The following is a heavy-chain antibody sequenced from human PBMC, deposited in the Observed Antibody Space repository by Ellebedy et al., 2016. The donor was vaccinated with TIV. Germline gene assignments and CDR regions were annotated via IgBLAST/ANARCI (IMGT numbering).Heavy chain of an antibody. D-gene: IGHD2-2*01. CDR3: VSAVVPDRGLSHYYGLDV. J-gene: IGHJ6*02. V-gene: IGHV1-2*04. Sequence: AASVKVSCKASGYTFTSYDINWVRQATGQGLEWMGWINPNSGGTNYAQKFQGWVTMTRDTFISTAYLELSRLRSDDTAVYYCVSAVVPDRGLSHYYGLDVWGQGTTVTVSS. CDR1: GYTFTSYD. CDR2: INPNSGGT.